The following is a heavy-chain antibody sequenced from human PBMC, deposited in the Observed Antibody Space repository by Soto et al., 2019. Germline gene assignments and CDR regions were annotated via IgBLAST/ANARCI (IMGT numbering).Heavy chain of an antibody. D-gene: IGHD5-18*01. Sequence: GGSVKVSCKASGYTFTSYYMHWVRQAPGQGLEWMGIINPSGGSTSYAQKFQGRVTMTRDTSTSTVYMELSSLRSEDTAVYYCARDRYSYGYDYWGQGTLVTVSS. CDR2: INPSGGST. V-gene: IGHV1-46*01. CDR1: GYTFTSYY. J-gene: IGHJ4*02. CDR3: ARDRYSYGYDY.